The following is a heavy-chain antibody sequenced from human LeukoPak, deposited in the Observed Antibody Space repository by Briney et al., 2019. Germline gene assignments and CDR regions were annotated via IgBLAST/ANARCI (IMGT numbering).Heavy chain of an antibody. J-gene: IGHJ4*02. CDR1: GFTVSSNY. Sequence: GGSLRLSCAASGFTVSSNYMSWVRQAPGKGLEWVAVISYDGSNKYYADSVKGRFTISRDNSKNTLYLQMNSLRAEDTAVYYCAKRGGDGNPHDYWGQGTLVTVSS. V-gene: IGHV3-30*18. D-gene: IGHD3-16*01. CDR3: AKRGGDGNPHDY. CDR2: ISYDGSNK.